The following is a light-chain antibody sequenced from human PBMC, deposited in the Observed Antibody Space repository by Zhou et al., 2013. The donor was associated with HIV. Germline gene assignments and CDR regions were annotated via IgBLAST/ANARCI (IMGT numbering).Light chain of an antibody. J-gene: IGKJ1*01. Sequence: DIVMTQSPLSLPVIPGEPASISCRPSQSLSVGNGLNYLDWYLQKPGQSPQLLIYLGSERASGVPDRFSGSGSGTDFTLKISRVEAEDVGVYYCMQATHWPPWTFGQGTKVEIK. V-gene: IGKV2-28*01. CDR1: QSLSVGNGLNY. CDR3: MQATHWPPWT. CDR2: LGS.